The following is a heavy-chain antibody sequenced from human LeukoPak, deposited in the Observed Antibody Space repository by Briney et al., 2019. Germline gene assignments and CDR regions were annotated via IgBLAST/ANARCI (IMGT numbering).Heavy chain of an antibody. CDR1: GGSISSGGYS. V-gene: IGHV4-30-2*03. J-gene: IGHJ4*02. CDR3: ARHTRGSYNGGDY. D-gene: IGHD1-26*01. CDR2: IYHSGST. Sequence: SETLSLTCAVSGGSISSGGYSWSWIRQPPGKGLEWIGYIYHSGSTYYNPSLKSRVTISVDTSKNQFSLKLSSVTAADTAVYYCARHTRGSYNGGDYWGQGTLVTVSS.